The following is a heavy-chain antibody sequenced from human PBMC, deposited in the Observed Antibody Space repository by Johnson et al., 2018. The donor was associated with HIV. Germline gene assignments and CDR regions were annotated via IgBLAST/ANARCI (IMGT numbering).Heavy chain of an antibody. V-gene: IGHV3-15*01. CDR2: IKSKTDGGTT. CDR3: CYGSGTYDGPAFDI. J-gene: IGHJ3*02. D-gene: IGHD3-10*01. CDR1: GFTFSNAW. Sequence: EVQLVESGGGLVKPGGSLRLSCAASGFTFSNAWMTWVRQAPGKGLEWVGRIKSKTDGGTTDYVAPVKGRFTISRDDSKNTLYLQMNSLIPEDTAVYYCCYGSGTYDGPAFDIWGQGTVVIVSS.